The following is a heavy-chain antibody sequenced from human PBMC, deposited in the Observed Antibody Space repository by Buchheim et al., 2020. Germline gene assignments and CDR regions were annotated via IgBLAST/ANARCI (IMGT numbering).Heavy chain of an antibody. CDR3: VRAISTSGAY. CDR1: GFTFKNSC. D-gene: IGHD3-10*01. V-gene: IGHV3-7*04. CDR2: VDEDGGGK. Sequence: EVQVVESGGGLVQPGGSLRLSCEASGFTFKNSCMNWVRQAPGKGLEWVANVDEDGGGKYYVDSVKGRFTISRDNVKNSLYLQMDSLRAEDTAMYYCVRAISTSGAYWGQGT. J-gene: IGHJ4*02.